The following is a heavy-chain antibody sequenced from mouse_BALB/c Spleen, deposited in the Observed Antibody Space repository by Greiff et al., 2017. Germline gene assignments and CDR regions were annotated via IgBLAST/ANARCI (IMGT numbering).Heavy chain of an antibody. CDR3: ARGITVEPYFDV. V-gene: IGHV1-61*01. CDR1: GYSFTSYW. Sequence: QVHVKQPGAELVRPGASVKLSCKASGYSFTSYWMNWVKQRPGQGLEWIGMIHPSDSETRLNQKFKDKATLTVDKSSSTAYMQLSSPTSEDSAVYYCARGITVEPYFDVWGAGTTVTVSS. CDR2: IHPSDSET. J-gene: IGHJ1*01. D-gene: IGHD1-1*01.